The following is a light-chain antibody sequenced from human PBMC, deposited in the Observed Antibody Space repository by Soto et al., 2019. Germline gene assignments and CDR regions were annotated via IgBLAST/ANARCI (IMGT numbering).Light chain of an antibody. Sequence: EIVLTQSPGTLSLSPGERATLSCGASQSVSSNYLAWYQQKPGQGPRLLIYGASSRATAIPDRFSGSGSGTDFTLTITILEPEDFAVYYCQQSGTSPLTFGGGTKIEIK. V-gene: IGKV3-20*01. J-gene: IGKJ4*01. CDR3: QQSGTSPLT. CDR2: GAS. CDR1: QSVSSNY.